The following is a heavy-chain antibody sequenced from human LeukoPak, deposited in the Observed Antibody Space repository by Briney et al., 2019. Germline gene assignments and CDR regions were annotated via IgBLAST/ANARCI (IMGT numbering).Heavy chain of an antibody. CDR1: GGTFSSYA. V-gene: IGHV1-69*13. CDR2: IIPIFGTA. CDR3: ARPTGYYDSSGYYYSDAFDI. Sequence: ASVKVSCKASGGTFSSYANSWVRQAPGQGLEWMGGIIPIFGTANYAQKFQGRVTITADESTSTAYMELSSLRSEDTAVYYCARPTGYYDSSGYYYSDAFDIWGQGTMVTVSS. J-gene: IGHJ3*02. D-gene: IGHD3-22*01.